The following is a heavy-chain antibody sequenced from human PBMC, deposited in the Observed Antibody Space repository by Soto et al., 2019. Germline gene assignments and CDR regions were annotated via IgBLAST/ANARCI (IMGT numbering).Heavy chain of an antibody. J-gene: IGHJ6*02. Sequence: GGSLRLSCAASGFTFGSYGMHWVRQAPGKGLEWVAVISYDGSNKYYADSVKGRFTISRDNSKNTLYLQMNSLRAEDTAVYYCAKEDIVVVVAADYYYGMDVWGQATTVTVSS. V-gene: IGHV3-30*18. D-gene: IGHD2-15*01. CDR3: AKEDIVVVVAADYYYGMDV. CDR2: ISYDGSNK. CDR1: GFTFGSYG.